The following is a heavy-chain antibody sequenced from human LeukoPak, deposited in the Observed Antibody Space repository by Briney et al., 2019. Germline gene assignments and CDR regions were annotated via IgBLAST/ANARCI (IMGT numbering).Heavy chain of an antibody. J-gene: IGHJ3*01. Sequence: SETLSLTCTVSGGSISSYYWSWIRQPPGEKLEWIGYLYYSGSTNYNPSLGSRVTISADSSKNQFSLTLTSVTAADTAVYYCARDAKLLGAFDLWGPGTMVTVSS. CDR1: GGSISSYY. CDR3: ARDAKLLGAFDL. CDR2: LYYSGST. V-gene: IGHV4-59*01.